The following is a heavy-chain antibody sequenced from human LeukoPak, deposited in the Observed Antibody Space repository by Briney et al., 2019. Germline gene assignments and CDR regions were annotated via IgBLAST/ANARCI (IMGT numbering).Heavy chain of an antibody. D-gene: IGHD2-2*01. Sequence: GGSLRLSCAASGFTFKNYAMSWVRQAPGKGLEWVSAISGSGGSTYYADSVKGRFTISRDNSKNTLYLQMNSLRAEDTAVYYCAKDTEPFNIVVVPAATLFDYWGQGTLVTVSS. V-gene: IGHV3-23*01. J-gene: IGHJ4*02. CDR2: ISGSGGST. CDR1: GFTFKNYA. CDR3: AKDTEPFNIVVVPAATLFDY.